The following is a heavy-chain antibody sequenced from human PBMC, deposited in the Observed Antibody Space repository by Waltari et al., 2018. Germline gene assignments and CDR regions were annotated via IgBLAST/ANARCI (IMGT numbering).Heavy chain of an antibody. CDR2: SSAYNGNT. V-gene: IGHV1-18*01. D-gene: IGHD3-3*01. Sequence: QVQLVQSGAEVKKPGASVKVSCKASGYTFTSYGISWVRQAPGQGLEWLGWSSAYNGNTNYAQKLQGRVTMTTDTSTSTAYMELRSLRSDDTAVYYCARDIGYDFWSGRGTYYYYGMDVWGQGTTVTVSS. CDR3: ARDIGYDFWSGRGTYYYYGMDV. CDR1: GYTFTSYG. J-gene: IGHJ6*02.